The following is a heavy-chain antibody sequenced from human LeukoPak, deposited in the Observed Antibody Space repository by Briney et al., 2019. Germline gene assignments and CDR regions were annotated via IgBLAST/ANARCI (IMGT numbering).Heavy chain of an antibody. CDR1: GFTFSNYW. Sequence: GGSLRLSCAASGFTFSNYWMHWVRQAPGKGLKWVSRINERATIISYADSVKGRFTISRENARNTLYLQMNSLTAEDTAVYYCVRDLILVWTPGDDFDHWGQGTLVTVSS. CDR2: INERATII. V-gene: IGHV3-74*01. J-gene: IGHJ4*02. CDR3: VRDLILVWTPGDDFDH. D-gene: IGHD3-16*01.